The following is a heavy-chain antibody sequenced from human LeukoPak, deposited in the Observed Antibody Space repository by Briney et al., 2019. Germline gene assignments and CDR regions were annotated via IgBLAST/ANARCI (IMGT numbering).Heavy chain of an antibody. CDR3: ASLFGSSWNFDF. Sequence: GRSLRLSCAASGFTFTSYNMNWVRQAPGKGLEWVSYISSSSSTIYYADSVKGRFTISRDNAKNSLYLQMNSLRDEDTAVYYCASLFGSSWNFDFWGLGTLVTVSS. J-gene: IGHJ4*02. D-gene: IGHD6-13*01. V-gene: IGHV3-48*02. CDR2: ISSSSSTI. CDR1: GFTFTSYN.